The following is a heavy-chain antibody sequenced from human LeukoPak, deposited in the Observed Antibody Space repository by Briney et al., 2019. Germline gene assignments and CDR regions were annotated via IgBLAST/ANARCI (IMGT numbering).Heavy chain of an antibody. CDR2: ISAYNGNT. V-gene: IGHV1-18*01. J-gene: IGHJ4*02. Sequence: WASVKVSCKASGYTFTSYGISWVRQAPGQGLEWMGWISAYNGNTNYAQKLQGRVTMTTDTSTSTAYMELRSLRSDDTAVYYCARDGLYDYYGSGSYYNRFDYWGQGTLVTVSS. CDR3: ARDGLYDYYGSGSYYNRFDY. CDR1: GYTFTSYG. D-gene: IGHD3-10*01.